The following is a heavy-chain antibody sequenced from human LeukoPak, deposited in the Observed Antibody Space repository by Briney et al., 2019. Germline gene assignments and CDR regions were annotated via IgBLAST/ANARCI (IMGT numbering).Heavy chain of an antibody. D-gene: IGHD6-19*01. Sequence: GGSLRLSCAASGFTFSSYAMHWVRQTPGKGLEWLAVISYHGSNKYYADSVKGRFTISRDNSKNTLYLQMNSLSAEDTAVYYCARDHSSGWYSYYFDYWGQGTMVTVSS. CDR2: ISYHGSNK. CDR1: GFTFSSYA. CDR3: ARDHSSGWYSYYFDY. V-gene: IGHV3-30-3*01. J-gene: IGHJ4*02.